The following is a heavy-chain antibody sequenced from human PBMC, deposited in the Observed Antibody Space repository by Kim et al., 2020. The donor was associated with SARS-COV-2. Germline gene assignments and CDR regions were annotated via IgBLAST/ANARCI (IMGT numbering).Heavy chain of an antibody. D-gene: IGHD2-8*01. V-gene: IGHV1-24*01. J-gene: IGHJ6*02. CDR1: GYTLTKLS. Sequence: ASVKVSCKVAGYTLTKLSMHWVRQAPGEGLEWMGGFDPEDSETIYAHKFQGRVTMTEDTSADTAYMELSSLRFEDAAVYYCATDLMHNGGYYYGVDVWGQGTTVTV. CDR3: ATDLMHNGGYYYGVDV. CDR2: FDPEDSET.